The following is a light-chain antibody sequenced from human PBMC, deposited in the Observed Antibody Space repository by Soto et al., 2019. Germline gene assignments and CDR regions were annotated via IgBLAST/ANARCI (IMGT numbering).Light chain of an antibody. J-gene: IGLJ1*01. CDR3: SSYTGDSTLYV. CDR2: DVN. CDR1: SSDVGGYNY. Sequence: QSALTQPASVSGSPGQSITISCTGTSSDVGGYNYVSWYQQYPGKAPKLMICDVNGRPSGVSDRFSGSKSGNTASLTISGLQAEDEADDYCSSYTGDSTLYVFGTGTKLTVL. V-gene: IGLV2-14*01.